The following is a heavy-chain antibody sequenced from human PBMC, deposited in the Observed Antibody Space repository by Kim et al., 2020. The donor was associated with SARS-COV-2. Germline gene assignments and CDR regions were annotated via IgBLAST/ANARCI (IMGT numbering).Heavy chain of an antibody. J-gene: IGHJ6*02. CDR3: ARANTPYSSGWYKLYYYYGMDV. CDR2: INTNTGNP. V-gene: IGHV7-4-1*02. Sequence: ASVKVSCKASGYTFTSYAMNWVRQAPGQGLEWMGWINTNTGNPTYAQGFTGRFVFSLDTSVSTAYLQISSLKAEDTAVYYCARANTPYSSGWYKLYYYYGMDVWGQGTTVTVSS. CDR1: GYTFTSYA. D-gene: IGHD6-19*01.